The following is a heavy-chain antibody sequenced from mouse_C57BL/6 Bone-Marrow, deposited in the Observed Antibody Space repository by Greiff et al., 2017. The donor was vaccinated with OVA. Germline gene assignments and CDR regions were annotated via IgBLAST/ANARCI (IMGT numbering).Heavy chain of an antibody. CDR2: IDPSDSYT. J-gene: IGHJ2*01. V-gene: IGHV1-50*01. D-gene: IGHD2-3*01. CDR1: GYTFTSYW. Sequence: VQLQQPGAELVKPGASVKLSCKASGYTFTSYWMQWVKQRPGQGLEWIGEIDPSDSYTNYNQKFKGKATLTVDTSSSTAYMQLSSLTSEDSAVYYCASGDGYYADFDYWGQGTTLTVSS. CDR3: ASGDGYYADFDY.